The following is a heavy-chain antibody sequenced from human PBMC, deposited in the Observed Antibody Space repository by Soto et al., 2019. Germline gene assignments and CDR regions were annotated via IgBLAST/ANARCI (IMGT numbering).Heavy chain of an antibody. CDR1: GGSISSGGYY. Sequence: TLSLTCTVSGGSISSGGYYWSWIRQHPGKGLEWIGYIYYSGSTYYNPSLKSRVTISVDTSKNQFSLKLSSVTAADTAVYYCARDVVVAAAGTTSAYYFDYWGQGTLVTVSS. J-gene: IGHJ4*02. CDR3: ARDVVVAAAGTTSAYYFDY. V-gene: IGHV4-31*03. CDR2: IYYSGST. D-gene: IGHD6-13*01.